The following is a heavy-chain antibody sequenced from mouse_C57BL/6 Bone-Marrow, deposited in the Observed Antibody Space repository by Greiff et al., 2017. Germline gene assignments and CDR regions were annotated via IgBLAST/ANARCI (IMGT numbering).Heavy chain of an antibody. Sequence: QVQLQQPGAELVRPGSSVKLSCKASGYTFTSYWMHWVKQRPIQGLEWIGNIDPSDSETHYNQKFKDKATLTVDKSSSTAYMQLSSLTSEDTAIYYCARWLPFLYYYAMDYWGQGTSVTVSS. CDR3: ARWLPFLYYYAMDY. CDR1: GYTFTSYW. V-gene: IGHV1-52*01. CDR2: IDPSDSET. D-gene: IGHD2-2*01. J-gene: IGHJ4*01.